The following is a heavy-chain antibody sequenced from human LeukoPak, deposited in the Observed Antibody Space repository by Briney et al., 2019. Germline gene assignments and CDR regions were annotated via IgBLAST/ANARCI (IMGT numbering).Heavy chain of an antibody. CDR2: TYYSGST. Sequence: SETLSLTCTVSGGSIGSYYWSWIRQPPGKGLEWIGYTYYSGSTNYNPSLKSRVTISVDTSKNQFSLKLSSVTAADTAVYYCARRPVLAAAGTFDYWGQGTLVTVSS. V-gene: IGHV4-59*01. CDR3: ARRPVLAAAGTFDY. J-gene: IGHJ4*02. D-gene: IGHD6-13*01. CDR1: GGSIGSYY.